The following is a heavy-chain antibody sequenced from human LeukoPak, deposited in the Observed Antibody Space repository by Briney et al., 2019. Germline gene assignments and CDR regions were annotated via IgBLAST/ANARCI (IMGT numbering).Heavy chain of an antibody. V-gene: IGHV5-51*01. Sequence: GESLKISCKCSGYSFTSSWIGWVRQMPGKGLELMGIIYPGDSDTRYSPSFQGQVTISVDKSISTAYLQWSSLKAPDSAVYYCARRGSSGWYWVYWGQGTLVTVSS. J-gene: IGHJ4*02. CDR1: GYSFTSSW. CDR3: ARRGSSGWYWVY. CDR2: IYPGDSDT. D-gene: IGHD6-13*01.